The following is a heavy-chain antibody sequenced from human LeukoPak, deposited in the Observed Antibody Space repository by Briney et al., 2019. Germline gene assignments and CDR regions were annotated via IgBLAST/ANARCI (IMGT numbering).Heavy chain of an antibody. CDR3: ATPTTVTTDI. D-gene: IGHD4-17*01. J-gene: IGHJ3*02. CDR1: GFTFVSSA. V-gene: IGHV3-23*01. CDR2: ISGGGGTT. Sequence: GSLSLSCAASGFTFVSSAMNWVRQAPGKGLEWVSSISGGGGTTNYADSVRGRFTISRDNSKNTLYLQMNSLRAEDTAVYYCATPTTVTTDIWGQGTMVTVSS.